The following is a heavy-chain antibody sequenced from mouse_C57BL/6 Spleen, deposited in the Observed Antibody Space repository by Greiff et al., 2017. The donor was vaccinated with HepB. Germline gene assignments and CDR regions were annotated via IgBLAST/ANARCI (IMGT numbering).Heavy chain of an antibody. CDR3: TRDHYYGSSYFDY. CDR2: ISSGGDYI. D-gene: IGHD1-1*01. Sequence: EVQGVESGEGLVKPGGSLKLSCAASGFTFSSYAMSWVRQTPEKRLEWVAYISSGGDYIYYADTVKGRFTISRDNARNTLYLQMSSLKSEDTAMYYCTRDHYYGSSYFDYWGQGTTLTVSS. V-gene: IGHV5-9-1*02. CDR1: GFTFSSYA. J-gene: IGHJ2*01.